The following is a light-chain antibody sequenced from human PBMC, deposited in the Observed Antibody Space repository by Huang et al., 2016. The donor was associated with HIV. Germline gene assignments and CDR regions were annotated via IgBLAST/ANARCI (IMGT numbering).Light chain of an antibody. Sequence: EIVMTQSPVTLSVSPGERATLSCKASQSVSRNLAWYQQKPGQAPRLLIYGASTRATGIPARVSGSGSGTEFALTISSLESEDFAVYYCQQYNNWPPWTFGQGTKVEIK. V-gene: IGKV3-15*01. CDR2: GAS. CDR1: QSVSRN. J-gene: IGKJ1*01. CDR3: QQYNNWPPWT.